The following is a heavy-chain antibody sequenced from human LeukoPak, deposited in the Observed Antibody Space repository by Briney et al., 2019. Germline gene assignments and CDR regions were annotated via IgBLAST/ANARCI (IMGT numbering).Heavy chain of an antibody. J-gene: IGHJ6*04. Sequence: PGGSLRLSCAASGFTFSSYAMHWVRQAPGKGLEWVAVISYDGSNKYYADSVKGRFTISRDNSKNTLYLQMNSLRAEDTAVYYCARVLGGPGAGSYYYGMDVWGKGTTVTVSS. D-gene: IGHD3-16*01. CDR1: GFTFSSYA. CDR3: ARVLGGPGAGSYYYGMDV. V-gene: IGHV3-30*04. CDR2: ISYDGSNK.